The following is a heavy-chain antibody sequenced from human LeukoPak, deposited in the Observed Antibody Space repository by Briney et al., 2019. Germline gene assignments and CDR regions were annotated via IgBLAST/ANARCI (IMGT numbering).Heavy chain of an antibody. CDR1: GFTFSEYD. V-gene: IGHV3-13*01. CDR2: IGVGGDT. J-gene: IGHJ2*01. D-gene: IGHD2-2*01. CDR3: AREYCSTTRCAGGYFFDP. Sequence: SGGSLRLSCAASGFTFSEYDFHWVRQAPGQGLEWVSAIGVGGDTYYPGSLKGRFTISRENGMNSLYLQMNSLRAGDTAVYYCAREYCSTTRCAGGYFFDPWGRGILVTVSS.